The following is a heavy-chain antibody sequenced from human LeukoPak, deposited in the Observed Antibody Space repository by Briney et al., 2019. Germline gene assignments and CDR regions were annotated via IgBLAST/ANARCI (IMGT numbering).Heavy chain of an antibody. Sequence: ASVKVSCKASGYIFTGYDIFWVRQATGQGLEWMGWMNPGSGNTGYAQKFQGRVTMTTNTSTNTAYMELSSLSSEDTAVYYCARELPVGAFDIWGQGTMVTVSS. J-gene: IGHJ3*02. V-gene: IGHV1-8*01. CDR3: ARELPVGAFDI. D-gene: IGHD5-24*01. CDR2: MNPGSGNT. CDR1: GYIFTGYD.